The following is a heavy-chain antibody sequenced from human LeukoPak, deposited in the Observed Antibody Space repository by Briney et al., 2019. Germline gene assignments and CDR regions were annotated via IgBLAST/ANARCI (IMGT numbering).Heavy chain of an antibody. J-gene: IGHJ4*02. V-gene: IGHV3-30-3*01. CDR2: IPYDGSNK. D-gene: IGHD5-24*01. CDR1: GFTFSSYA. Sequence: GRSLRLSCAASGFTFSSYAMHWVRQAPGKGLEWVAVIPYDGSNKYYADSVKGRFTISRDNSKNTLYLQMNSLRAEDTAVYYCASPSKMATTRPFDYWGQGTLVTVSS. CDR3: ASPSKMATTRPFDY.